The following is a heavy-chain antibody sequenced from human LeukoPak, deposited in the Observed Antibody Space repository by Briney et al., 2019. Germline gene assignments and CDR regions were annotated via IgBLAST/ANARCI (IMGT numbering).Heavy chain of an antibody. CDR2: IYYSGST. J-gene: IGHJ5*02. D-gene: IGHD2-15*01. CDR1: GGSISSGGYY. CDR3: AREVVRLNWFDP. V-gene: IGHV4-31*03. Sequence: SQTLSLTCTVSGGSISSGGYYWSWIRRHPGKGLEWIGYIYYSGSTYYNPSLKSRVTISVDTSKNQFSLRLSSVTAADTAVYYCAREVVRLNWFDPWGQGTLVTVSS.